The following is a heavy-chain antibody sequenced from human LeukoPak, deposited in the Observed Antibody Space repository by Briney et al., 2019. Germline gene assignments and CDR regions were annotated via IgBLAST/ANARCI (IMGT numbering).Heavy chain of an antibody. V-gene: IGHV3-9*01. D-gene: IGHD6-6*01. CDR2: ISWNSGNV. J-gene: IGHJ4*02. Sequence: GGSLRLSCAASGFTFDDYARHWVRQVPGKGLEWVSGISWNSGNVEYADSVKGRFTISRDNAKKSLFLQMNSLRAEDTALYYCARDPYYSSSSPYFDYWGQGVLVTVSS. CDR3: ARDPYYSSSSPYFDY. CDR1: GFTFDDYA.